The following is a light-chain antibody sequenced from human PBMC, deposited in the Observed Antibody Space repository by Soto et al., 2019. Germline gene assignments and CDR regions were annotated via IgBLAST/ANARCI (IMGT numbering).Light chain of an antibody. Sequence: DIQTTQSPSTLSASVGDRVTITCRASQSISSWLAWYQQKPGKAPKLLIYKASTLQSGVPSRFSGSGSGTEFTLAISSLQHDDSATYYCQQYKDNWTFGQGT. V-gene: IGKV1-5*03. CDR2: KAS. J-gene: IGKJ1*01. CDR3: QQYKDNWT. CDR1: QSISSW.